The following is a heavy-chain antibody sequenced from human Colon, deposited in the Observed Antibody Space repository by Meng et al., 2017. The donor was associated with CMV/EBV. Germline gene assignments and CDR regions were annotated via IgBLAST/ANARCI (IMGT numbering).Heavy chain of an antibody. J-gene: IGHJ4*02. CDR2: INPNSGGT. Sequence: ASVKVSCKASGYTFTGYYMHWVRQAPGQGLEWMGWINPNSGGTNYAQKFQGRVTMTRDTSISTAYMELSRLRSDDTAVYYCAKPIYDYWSGYGEFDYWGQGTLVTVSS. D-gene: IGHD3-3*01. V-gene: IGHV1-2*02. CDR1: GYTFTGYY. CDR3: AKPIYDYWSGYGEFDY.